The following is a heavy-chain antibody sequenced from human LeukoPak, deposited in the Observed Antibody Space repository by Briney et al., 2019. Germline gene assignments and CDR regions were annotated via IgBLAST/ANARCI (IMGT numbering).Heavy chain of an antibody. Sequence: SETLSLTCAVYSGSFCGYYWSWLPHPPGKGREWIVEINHSVRTNYNPSLKRLVTISDNTSKKHFSLKLSAVTAADTAVYYCVGGYLVGWCWYFDLWGRGTLVTVSS. CDR2: INHSVRT. CDR3: VGGYLVGWCWYFDL. J-gene: IGHJ2*01. V-gene: IGHV4-34*01. D-gene: IGHD6-19*01. CDR1: SGSFCGYY.